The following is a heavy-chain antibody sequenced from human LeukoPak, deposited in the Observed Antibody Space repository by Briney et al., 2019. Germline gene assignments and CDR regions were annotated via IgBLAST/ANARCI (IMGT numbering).Heavy chain of an antibody. V-gene: IGHV3-23*01. CDR1: GFTFSSYA. CDR2: ISGSGGST. J-gene: IGHJ4*02. CDR3: AKVRGKQLWLLSHYFDY. Sequence: PGGSLRLSCAASGFTFSSYAMSWVRQAPGKGLEWVSAISGSGGSTYYADSVKGRFTISRDNSKNTLYLQMNSLRAEDTAVYYCAKVRGKQLWLLSHYFDYWGQGTLVTVSS. D-gene: IGHD5-18*01.